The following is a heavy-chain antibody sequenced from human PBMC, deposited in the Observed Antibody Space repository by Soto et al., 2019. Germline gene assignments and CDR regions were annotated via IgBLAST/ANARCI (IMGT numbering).Heavy chain of an antibody. CDR1: GYPFSENQ. V-gene: IGHV1-2*02. CDR3: ARKHSLDYIRWGLDP. CDR2: INPKSDDT. Sequence: ASVKGSCKASGYPFSENQIHWLRRAPGQGLEWMGRINPKSDDTNYAQKFQGRVTMTRDTSIDTAYLELTGLTSDDTATYYCARKHSLDYIRWGLDPWGQGTLVTVSS. J-gene: IGHJ5*02. D-gene: IGHD4-4*01.